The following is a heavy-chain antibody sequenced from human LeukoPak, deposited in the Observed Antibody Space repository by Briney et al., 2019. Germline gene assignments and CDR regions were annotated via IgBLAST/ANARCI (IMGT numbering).Heavy chain of an antibody. CDR3: ARGDLYYYDSSGYYDY. J-gene: IGHJ4*02. CDR1: GFTLDDYG. CDR2: INWNGGST. D-gene: IGHD3-22*01. Sequence: PGGSLRLSCAASGFTLDDYGMSWVRQAPGKGLEWVSGINWNGGSTGYADSVKGRFTISRDNAKNSLYLQMNSLRAEDTALYYCARGDLYYYDSSGYYDYWGQGTLVTVSS. V-gene: IGHV3-20*04.